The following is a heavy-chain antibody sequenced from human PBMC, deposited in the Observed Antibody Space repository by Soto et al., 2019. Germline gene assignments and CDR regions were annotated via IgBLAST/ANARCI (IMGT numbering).Heavy chain of an antibody. CDR3: ARDLPMYSSSSLTQSYYFDY. J-gene: IGHJ4*02. Sequence: QVQLQESGPGLVKPSGTLSLTCAVSGGSISSSNWWSWVRQPPGKGLEWIGEIYHSGSTNYNPSLKSRVTISVDNSKNQFSLKLSSVTAADTAVYYCARDLPMYSSSSLTQSYYFDYWGQGTLVTVSS. CDR2: IYHSGST. D-gene: IGHD6-6*01. V-gene: IGHV4-4*02. CDR1: GGSISSSNW.